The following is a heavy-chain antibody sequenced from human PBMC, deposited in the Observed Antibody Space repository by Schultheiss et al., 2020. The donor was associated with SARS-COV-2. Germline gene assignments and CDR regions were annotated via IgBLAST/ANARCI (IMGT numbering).Heavy chain of an antibody. D-gene: IGHD2-2*02. CDR2: ISSSGSTI. V-gene: IGHV3-48*03. J-gene: IGHJ4*02. CDR1: GFTFSGYE. Sequence: GGSLRLSCAASGFTFSGYEMNWVRQAPGKGLEWVSYISSSGSTIYYTDSVKGLFTISRDNYKNTVYLQMGSLRPEDMAVYYCAREYCTANSCYREAFGYWGQGTLVTFSS. CDR3: AREYCTANSCYREAFGY.